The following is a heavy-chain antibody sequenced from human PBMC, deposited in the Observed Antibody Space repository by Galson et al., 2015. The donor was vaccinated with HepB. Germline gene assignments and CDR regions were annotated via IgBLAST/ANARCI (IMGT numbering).Heavy chain of an antibody. Sequence: SLRLSCAASGFTFSSYAMSWVRQAPGKGLEWVSAISGSGGSTYYADSVKGRFTISRDNSKNTLYLQMNSLRAEDTAVYYCAKDGDIVVVVATVFDYWGQGTLVTVSS. V-gene: IGHV3-23*01. CDR1: GFTFSSYA. J-gene: IGHJ4*02. CDR2: ISGSGGST. D-gene: IGHD2-15*01. CDR3: AKDGDIVVVVATVFDY.